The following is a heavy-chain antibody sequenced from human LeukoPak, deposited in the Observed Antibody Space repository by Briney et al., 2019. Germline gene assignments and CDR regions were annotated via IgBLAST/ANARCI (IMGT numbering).Heavy chain of an antibody. D-gene: IGHD6-13*01. Sequence: GGSLRLSCAASGFTFSSYAMSWVRQAPGKGLEWVSTFSGSGGSTYYADSVKGRFTVSRDNSKNTLYLQMNSLRAEDTAVYYCARVVTAGSYYFDSWGHGTLVTVSS. J-gene: IGHJ4*01. CDR2: FSGSGGST. CDR1: GFTFSSYA. V-gene: IGHV3-23*01. CDR3: ARVVTAGSYYFDS.